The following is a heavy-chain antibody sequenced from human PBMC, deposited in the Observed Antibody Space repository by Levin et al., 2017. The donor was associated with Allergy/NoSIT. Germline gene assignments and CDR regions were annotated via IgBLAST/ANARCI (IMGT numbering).Heavy chain of an antibody. CDR2: IKSKTDGGTT. CDR3: TTLLEYSSSTEPWNQTP. J-gene: IGHJ5*02. D-gene: IGHD6-6*01. Sequence: PGGSLRLSCAASGFTFSNAWMSWVRQAPGKGLEWVGRIKSKTDGGTTDYAAPVKGRFTISRDDSKNTLYLQMNSLKTEDTAVYYCTTLLEYSSSTEPWNQTPWGQGTLVTVSS. CDR1: GFTFSNAW. V-gene: IGHV3-15*01.